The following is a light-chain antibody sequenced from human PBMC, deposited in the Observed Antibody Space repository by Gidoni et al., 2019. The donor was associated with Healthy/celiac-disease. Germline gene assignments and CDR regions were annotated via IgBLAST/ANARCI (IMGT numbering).Light chain of an antibody. J-gene: IGKJ1*01. V-gene: IGKV3-15*01. CDR3: QQYNNWPPWT. CDR1: QRVSSN. Sequence: EILMTQSPAPLAVSPGERATLACRASQRVSSNLAWYQQKPGQAPRLLIYGASTRATGIPARFSGSGSGTEFTLTISSLQSEDFAVYYCQQYNNWPPWTFGQGTKVEIK. CDR2: GAS.